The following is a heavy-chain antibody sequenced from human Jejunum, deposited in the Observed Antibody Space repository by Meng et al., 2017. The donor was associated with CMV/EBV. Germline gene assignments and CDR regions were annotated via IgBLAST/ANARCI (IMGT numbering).Heavy chain of an antibody. D-gene: IGHD2-15*01. V-gene: IGHV3-30*19. CDR1: GFAFDAYG. J-gene: IGHJ4*02. Sequence: LSCGASGFAFDAYGMHWVRQAPGKGLEWVGFISYNGDNKQYIDSVKGRFTISRDSSKNTVTLQMVGLRPEDTAVYYCVRNGYGPDYWGRGTLVTVSS. CDR2: ISYNGDNK. CDR3: VRNGYGPDY.